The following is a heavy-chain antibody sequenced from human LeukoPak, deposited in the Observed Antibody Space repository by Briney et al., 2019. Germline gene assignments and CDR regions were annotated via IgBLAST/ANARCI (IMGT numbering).Heavy chain of an antibody. CDR2: IWYDGSNK. CDR1: GFTFSSYG. Sequence: PGGSLRLSCAAFGFTFSSYGMHWVRQAPGKGLEWVAVIWYDGSNKYYADSVKGRFTISRDNSKNTLYLQMNSLRAEDTTVYYCARGGIRYFDDFGGYWGQGTLVTVSS. CDR3: ARGGIRYFDDFGGY. J-gene: IGHJ4*02. V-gene: IGHV3-33*01. D-gene: IGHD3-9*01.